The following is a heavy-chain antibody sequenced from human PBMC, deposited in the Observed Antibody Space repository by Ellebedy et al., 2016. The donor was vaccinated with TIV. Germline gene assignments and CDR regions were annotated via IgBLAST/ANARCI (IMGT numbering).Heavy chain of an antibody. Sequence: GESLKISXKASCSIFRTYWIGWVRQMPGKGLEWMWIIYPGDSDKRYRPSFQGQLTISADKSISTAYLQWSSLKASDTAMYYCARNRKSSWGYNDDDAFDIWGQGTMVTVSS. D-gene: IGHD5-24*01. CDR1: CSIFRTYW. CDR3: ARNRKSSWGYNDDDAFDI. V-gene: IGHV5-51*01. J-gene: IGHJ3*02. CDR2: IYPGDSDK.